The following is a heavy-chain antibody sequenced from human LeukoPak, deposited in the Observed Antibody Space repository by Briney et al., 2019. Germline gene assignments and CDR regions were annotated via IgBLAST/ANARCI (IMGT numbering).Heavy chain of an antibody. D-gene: IGHD3-3*01. CDR3: AKDQNYDFWSGSANAFDI. J-gene: IGHJ3*02. Sequence: GGSLRLSCAASGLTFNNYWMHWVRQAPGKGLEWVSGISWNSGSIGYADSVKGRFTISRDNAKNSLYLQMNSLRAEDTALYYCAKDQNYDFWSGSANAFDIWGQGTMVTVSS. CDR1: GLTFNNYW. V-gene: IGHV3-9*01. CDR2: ISWNSGSI.